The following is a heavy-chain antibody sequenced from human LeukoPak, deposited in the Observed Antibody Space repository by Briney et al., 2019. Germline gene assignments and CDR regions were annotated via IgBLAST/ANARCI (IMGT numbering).Heavy chain of an antibody. CDR3: ARPRGQQQLEYYFDY. Sequence: HAGGSLRLSCAASGFTFSSYAMSWVRQAPGKGLEWVSAISGSGGSTYYADSVKGRFTISRDNSKNTLYLQMNSLRAEDTAVYYCARPRGQQQLEYYFDYWGQGTLVTVSS. D-gene: IGHD6-13*01. J-gene: IGHJ4*02. V-gene: IGHV3-23*01. CDR1: GFTFSSYA. CDR2: ISGSGGST.